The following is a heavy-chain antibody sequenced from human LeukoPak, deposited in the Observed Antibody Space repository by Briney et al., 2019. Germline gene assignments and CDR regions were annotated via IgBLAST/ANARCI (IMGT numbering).Heavy chain of an antibody. J-gene: IGHJ6*03. V-gene: IGHV3-23*01. CDR2: IGGSGGTT. D-gene: IGHD6-13*01. CDR1: GFTFSNYA. Sequence: GGSLRLSCAASGFTFSNYAMSWVRQAPGKGLEWVSAIGGSGGTTYYADSVKGRFTISRDNSKNTLYLQMNSLRAEDTAVYFCAKDSRGYSTRWWSYMDVWGKGTTVTVSS. CDR3: AKDSRGYSTRWWSYMDV.